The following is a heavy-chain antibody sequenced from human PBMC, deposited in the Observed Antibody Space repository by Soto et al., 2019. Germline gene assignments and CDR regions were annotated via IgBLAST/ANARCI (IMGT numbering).Heavy chain of an antibody. CDR2: ITNTGGTI. Sequence: EVQVVEAGGGLVQPGGSLRLSCEGSGFTFSTYNMDWVRQAPGKGLEWVSYITNTGGTIYYADSVRGRFTISRDNAKNTLFLQMNSLRDDDTAVYYCARDGNRGFDMDVWGQGTTFTVSS. CDR1: GFTFSTYN. V-gene: IGHV3-48*02. CDR3: ARDGNRGFDMDV. J-gene: IGHJ6*02.